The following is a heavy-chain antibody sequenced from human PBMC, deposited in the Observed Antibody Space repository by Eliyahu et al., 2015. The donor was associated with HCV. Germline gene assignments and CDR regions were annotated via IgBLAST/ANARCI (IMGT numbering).Heavy chain of an antibody. CDR2: IRYDEGQI. J-gene: IGHJ3*02. V-gene: IGHV3-30*02. D-gene: IGHD1-14*01. CDR3: AKDLGKRKDDAFDI. Sequence: HVQLVESGGGVVQPGGSLRLSCVGXGLSISTHGMHWVRQAPGKGLGWVAFIRYDEGQIYYVDSVKGRFTISRDNSKNALYLQMNSLRPDDTAVYYCAKDLGKRKDDAFDIWGQGTMVIVSS. CDR1: GLSISTHG.